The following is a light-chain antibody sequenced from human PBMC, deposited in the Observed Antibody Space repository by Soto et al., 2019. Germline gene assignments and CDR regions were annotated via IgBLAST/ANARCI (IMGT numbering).Light chain of an antibody. CDR1: NIGSKS. V-gene: IGLV3-21*04. CDR3: QVWDSSSDRDVV. CDR2: YES. Sequence: SYELTQPPSVSVAPGKTARITCGGNNIGSKSVHWYQQKPGQAPVLVIYYESDRPSGIPERFSGSNSGNTATLTISRVEAWDEADYYCQVWDSSSDRDVVFGGGTHLTVL. J-gene: IGLJ2*01.